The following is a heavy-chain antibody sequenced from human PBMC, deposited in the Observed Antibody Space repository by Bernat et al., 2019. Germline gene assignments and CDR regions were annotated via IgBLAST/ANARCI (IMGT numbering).Heavy chain of an antibody. J-gene: IGHJ3*02. V-gene: IGHV3-15*01. Sequence: VQLGESGGGLVKPVGSLRLSCAVSGFTLSNACISGVRHAPRKGRGWVGLIKTKTDGVTTDYAAPVKGRFTISRDDSKNTLYLQMDSLKAEDTAVYYCNTDPTVIVVKALDIWGQGTMVTVSS. CDR3: NTDPTVIVVKALDI. D-gene: IGHD3-22*01. CDR1: GFTLSNAC. CDR2: IKTKTDGVTT.